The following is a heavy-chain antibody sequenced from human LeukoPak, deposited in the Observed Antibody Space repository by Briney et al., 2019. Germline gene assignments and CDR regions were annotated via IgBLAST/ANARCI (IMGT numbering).Heavy chain of an antibody. Sequence: KAGEPLPISCKCSGYSFTSYWIGWVRHMPGKGLEWMGIIYPGDSDTRYSPSFQGQVTISADKSISTAYLQWSSLKASDTAMYYCARRGGSGVSFLIAAAGTGDAFDIWGQGTMVTVSS. J-gene: IGHJ3*02. CDR2: IYPGDSDT. CDR1: GYSFTSYW. CDR3: ARRGGSGVSFLIAAAGTGDAFDI. D-gene: IGHD6-13*01. V-gene: IGHV5-51*01.